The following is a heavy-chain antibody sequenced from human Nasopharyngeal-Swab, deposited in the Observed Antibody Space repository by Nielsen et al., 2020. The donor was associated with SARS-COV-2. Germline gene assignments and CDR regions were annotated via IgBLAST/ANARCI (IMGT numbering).Heavy chain of an antibody. CDR1: GFSFSSYW. Sequence: GESLKISCAASGFSFSSYWMHWVRQVPGKGLGWVSCIYGDGATTKYADSVKGRFTISRDNAKNTLYLQMNGLRAEDTAVYYCARIAAVDIRGFQHWGQGTLDSVSS. V-gene: IGHV3-74*03. CDR2: IYGDGATT. D-gene: IGHD6-13*01. J-gene: IGHJ1*01. CDR3: ARIAAVDIRGFQH.